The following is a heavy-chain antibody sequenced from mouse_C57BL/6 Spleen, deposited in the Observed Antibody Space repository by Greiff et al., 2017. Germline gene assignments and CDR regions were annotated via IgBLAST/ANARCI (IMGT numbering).Heavy chain of an antibody. CDR3: TTGYYGSSSAWFAY. D-gene: IGHD1-1*01. J-gene: IGHJ3*01. Sequence: EVQLQQSGAELVRPGASVKLSCTASGFNINDDYMHWVKQRPEQGLEWIGWIDPENGDTEYASKFQGKATITADTSSNTAYLQLSSLTSEDTAVYYCTTGYYGSSSAWFAYWGQGTLVTVSA. V-gene: IGHV14-4*01. CDR2: IDPENGDT. CDR1: GFNINDDY.